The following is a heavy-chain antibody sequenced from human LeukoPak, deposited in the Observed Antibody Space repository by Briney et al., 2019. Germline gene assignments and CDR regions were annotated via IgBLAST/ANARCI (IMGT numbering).Heavy chain of an antibody. CDR3: AKDREVVAAVEDAFDI. CDR2: ISSSSSYI. V-gene: IGHV3-21*01. Sequence: GGSLRLSCAASGFTFSSYSMNWVRQTPGKGLEWVSSISSSSSYIYYADSVKGRFTISRDNAKNSLYLQMNSLRAEDTAVYYCAKDREVVAAVEDAFDIWGQGTMVTVSS. CDR1: GFTFSSYS. D-gene: IGHD3-22*01. J-gene: IGHJ3*02.